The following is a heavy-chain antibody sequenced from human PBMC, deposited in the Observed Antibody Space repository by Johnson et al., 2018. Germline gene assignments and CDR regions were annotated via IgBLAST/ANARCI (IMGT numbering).Heavy chain of an antibody. V-gene: IGHV3-13*01. Sequence: VQLVQSGGGLVQPGGSLRLSCAASGFTFSSYDMHWVRQATGKGLEWVSAIGTAGDTYYPGSVKGRFTNSRENAKNSLYLQMNSLRAEDTAVYYCARVGVGEVDFQLWGQGTLVTVSS. CDR1: GFTFSSYD. CDR3: ARVGVGEVDFQL. CDR2: IGTAGDT. J-gene: IGHJ1*01. D-gene: IGHD3-16*01.